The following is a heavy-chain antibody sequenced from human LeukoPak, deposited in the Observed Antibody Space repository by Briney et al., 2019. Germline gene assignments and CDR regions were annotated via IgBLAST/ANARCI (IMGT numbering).Heavy chain of an antibody. CDR3: ARGFGGATTSFDY. Sequence: SETLSLTCTVSGGSVSSGTYYWSWIRQPPGKGLEWIGYIYYSGTTNYNPSLKSRVTISIDTSRNQFSLKLSSVTAADTAVYYCARGFGGATTSFDYWGQGTLVTASS. J-gene: IGHJ4*02. CDR2: IYYSGTT. D-gene: IGHD1-26*01. CDR1: GGSVSSGTYY. V-gene: IGHV4-61*01.